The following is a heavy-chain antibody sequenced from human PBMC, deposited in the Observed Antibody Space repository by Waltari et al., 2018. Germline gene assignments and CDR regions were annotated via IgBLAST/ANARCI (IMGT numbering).Heavy chain of an antibody. J-gene: IGHJ6*02. CDR3: ARGRRESVWVGELLYYHYYGMDV. CDR2: SVHSGST. V-gene: IGHV4-34*02. Sequence: QVQLQQRGTGLLKTSRTLSLTCAVSGGSFSDYCWTWIRQVPGKGLEWIGESVHSGSTSYTPALRGRITMSLDTSKNQCSLRLNSGTAADTAVYYCARGRRESVWVGELLYYHYYGMDVWGQGTTVSVSS. CDR1: GGSFSDYC. D-gene: IGHD3-10*01.